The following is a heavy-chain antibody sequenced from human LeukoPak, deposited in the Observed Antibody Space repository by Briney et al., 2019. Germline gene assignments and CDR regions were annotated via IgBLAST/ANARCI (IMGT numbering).Heavy chain of an antibody. CDR3: ASQGDNDAFDF. V-gene: IGHV3-7*02. J-gene: IGHJ3*01. Sequence: GGSLRLSCAASGFTFSSYWMSWVRQAPGKGLEWVANIKQDGSEKYYVDSVKGRFTISRDNAKNSLYLQMNSLRAEDTAVYYCASQGDNDAFDFWGQGTMVTVSS. D-gene: IGHD2-21*01. CDR2: IKQDGSEK. CDR1: GFTFSSYW.